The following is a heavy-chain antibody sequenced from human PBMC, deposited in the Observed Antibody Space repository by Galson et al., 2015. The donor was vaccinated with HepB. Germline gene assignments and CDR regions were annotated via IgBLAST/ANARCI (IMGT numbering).Heavy chain of an antibody. CDR1: GLAFGRSW. V-gene: IGHV3-7*01. J-gene: IGHJ6*02. Sequence: SLRLRCASCGLAFGRSWMSWCGPAAGPGLEWVANIQRAGGEKYYVDSVKGRFTISRDNAKNSLYLQMNSLRAEDTAVYYCARVNGGYYYYYGMDVWGQGTTVTVSS. D-gene: IGHD4-23*01. CDR3: ARVNGGYYYYYGMDV. CDR2: IQRAGGEK.